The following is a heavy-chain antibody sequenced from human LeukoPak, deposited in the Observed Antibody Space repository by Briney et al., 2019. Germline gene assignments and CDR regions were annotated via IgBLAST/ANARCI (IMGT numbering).Heavy chain of an antibody. J-gene: IGHJ2*01. Sequence: PGRSPRLSCAASGFTFSSYGMHWVRQAPGKGLEWVAVISYDGSNKYYADSVKGRFTISRDNSKNTLYLQMNSLRAEDTAVYYCAKDGGSGWYLDYWYFDLWGRGTLVTVSS. CDR3: AKDGGSGWYLDYWYFDL. CDR1: GFTFSSYG. CDR2: ISYDGSNK. D-gene: IGHD6-19*01. V-gene: IGHV3-30*18.